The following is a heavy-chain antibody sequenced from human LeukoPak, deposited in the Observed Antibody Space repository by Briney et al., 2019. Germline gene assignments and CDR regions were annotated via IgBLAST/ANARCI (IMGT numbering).Heavy chain of an antibody. CDR3: ARRSMVRGVIIVKGDDAFDI. D-gene: IGHD3-10*01. Sequence: ASVKVSCKASGHTFTNYGISWVRQAPGQGLEWMGWISGYDGNTDYAQKIQGRVTMTTDTSTRTAYMELRSLRADDTAVYYCARRSMVRGVIIVKGDDAFDIWGQGTVVTVSS. V-gene: IGHV1-18*01. J-gene: IGHJ3*02. CDR1: GHTFTNYG. CDR2: ISGYDGNT.